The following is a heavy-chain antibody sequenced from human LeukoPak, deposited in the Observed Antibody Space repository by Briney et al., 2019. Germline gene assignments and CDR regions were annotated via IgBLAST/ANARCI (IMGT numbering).Heavy chain of an antibody. CDR1: GYTFTHYY. J-gene: IGHJ4*02. D-gene: IGHD3-10*01. CDR2: INPNSGGT. CDR3: ARALPMFRGLTSWDY. Sequence: ASLKVSCKASGYTFTHYYIHWVRQAPGQGLEWMGWINPNSGGTNYAQKFQGRVTMTRGTSISTAYMELSSLRSGDTAVYYCARALPMFRGLTSWDYWGQGTLVIVSS. V-gene: IGHV1-2*02.